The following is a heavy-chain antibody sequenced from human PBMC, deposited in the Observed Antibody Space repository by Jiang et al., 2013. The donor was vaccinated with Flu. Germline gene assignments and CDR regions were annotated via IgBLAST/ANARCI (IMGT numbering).Heavy chain of an antibody. D-gene: IGHD2-15*01. V-gene: IGHV1-58*02. CDR2: IVVGSGNT. CDR1: GFTFTSSA. Sequence: KASGFTFTSSAMQWVRQARGQRLEWIGWIVVGSGNTNYAQKFQERVTITRDMSTSTAYMELSSLRSEDTAVYYCAAAGCSGGSCYLNAFDIWGQGTMVTVSS. J-gene: IGHJ3*02. CDR3: AAAGCSGGSCYLNAFDI.